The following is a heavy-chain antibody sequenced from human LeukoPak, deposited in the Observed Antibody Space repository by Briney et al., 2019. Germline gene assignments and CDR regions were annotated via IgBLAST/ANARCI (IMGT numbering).Heavy chain of an antibody. J-gene: IGHJ4*02. V-gene: IGHV4-38-2*02. D-gene: IGHD3-9*01. CDR2: FYHGGST. CDR3: ARDSRSNAYDILTGYYTH. CDR1: GYSISTGYY. Sequence: SETLSLTCTVSGYSISTGYYWDWIRQPPGKGLEWIGTFYHGGSTYYNPSLKSRVTISVDTSKNQFSLKLSSVTAADTAVYYCARDSRSNAYDILTGYYTHWGQGTLVTVSS.